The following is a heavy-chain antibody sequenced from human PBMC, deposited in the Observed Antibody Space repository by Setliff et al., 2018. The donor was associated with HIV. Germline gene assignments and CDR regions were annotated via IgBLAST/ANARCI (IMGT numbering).Heavy chain of an antibody. D-gene: IGHD4-17*01. CDR1: GSTFSSHW. CDR2: INSDGSST. J-gene: IGHJ3*02. V-gene: IGHV3-74*01. Sequence: GGSLRLSCAASGSTFSSHWMHWVRQAPGKGLVWVSRINSDGSSTAYADSVKGRFTISRDNAKSTLYLQMNSLRVEDTAVYYCAREDVTTSGLDIWGQGTMVTVSS. CDR3: AREDVTTSGLDI.